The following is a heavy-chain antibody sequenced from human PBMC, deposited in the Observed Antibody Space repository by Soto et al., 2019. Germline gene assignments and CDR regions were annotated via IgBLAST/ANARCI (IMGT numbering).Heavy chain of an antibody. D-gene: IGHD2-2*01. CDR3: TTGGYCSSTSCFRYYYYGMDV. CDR1: GFTFSNAW. J-gene: IGHJ6*02. V-gene: IGHV3-15*07. CDR2: IKSKTDGGTT. Sequence: PGGSLRLSCAASGFTFSNAWMNWVRQAPGKGLEWVGRIKSKTDGGTTDYAAPVKGRFTISRDDSKNTLYLQMNSLKTEDTAVYYCTTGGYCSSTSCFRYYYYGMDVWGQGTTVTVSS.